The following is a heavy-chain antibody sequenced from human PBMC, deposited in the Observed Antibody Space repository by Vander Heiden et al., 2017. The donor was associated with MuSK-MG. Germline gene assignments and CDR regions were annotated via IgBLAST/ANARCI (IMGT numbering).Heavy chain of an antibody. D-gene: IGHD6-13*01. Sequence: QLQESGPGLVKPSETLSLTCTVSGGSISSSLCRWIRPPPGKGLEYIGHINYSGSTNYDPSLRSRVSISVDTSKNQFSLKLTSVTAADTAVYYCARVSAAAADPWGQGILVTVSS. CDR1: GGSISSSL. V-gene: IGHV4-59*01. J-gene: IGHJ5*02. CDR3: ARVSAAAADP. CDR2: INYSGST.